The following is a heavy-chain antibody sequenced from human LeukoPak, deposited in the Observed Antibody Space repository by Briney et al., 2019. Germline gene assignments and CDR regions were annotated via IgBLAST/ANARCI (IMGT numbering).Heavy chain of an antibody. CDR2: TSGGGIST. CDR1: GFTFSNYA. Sequence: PGGSLRLSCAASGFTFSNYAMSWVRQAPGKGLEWVSATSGGGISTYYADSVKGRFTISRDNSKNTLYLEMNSLRAEDTAVYYCARDKWLRREFDYWGQGTLVTVSS. D-gene: IGHD5-12*01. CDR3: ARDKWLRREFDY. J-gene: IGHJ4*02. V-gene: IGHV3-23*01.